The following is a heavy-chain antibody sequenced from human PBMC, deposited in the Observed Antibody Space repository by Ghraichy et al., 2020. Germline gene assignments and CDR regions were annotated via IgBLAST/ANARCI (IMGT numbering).Heavy chain of an antibody. CDR1: GGSFSGYY. CDR3: ARDRIQLWFHSGNQQRNSGDRFDP. J-gene: IGHJ5*02. Sequence: SETLSLTCAVYGGSFSGYYWSWIRQPPGKGLEWIGEINHSGSTNYNPSLKSRVTISVDTSKNQFSLKLSSVTAADTAVYYCARDRIQLWFHSGNQQRNSGDRFDPWGQGTLVTVSS. V-gene: IGHV4-34*01. D-gene: IGHD5-18*01. CDR2: INHSGST.